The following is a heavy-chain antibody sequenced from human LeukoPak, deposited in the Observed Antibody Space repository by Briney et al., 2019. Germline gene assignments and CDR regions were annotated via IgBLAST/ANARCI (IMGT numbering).Heavy chain of an antibody. CDR1: GGTFSSYA. CDR2: IIPILGIA. Sequence: SVKVSCKASGGTFSSYAISWVRQAPGQGPEWMGRIIPILGIANYAQKFQGRVTITADKSTSTAYMELSSLRSEDTAVYYCARYYDSSGYLDYWGQGTLVTVSS. D-gene: IGHD3-22*01. V-gene: IGHV1-69*04. J-gene: IGHJ4*02. CDR3: ARYYDSSGYLDY.